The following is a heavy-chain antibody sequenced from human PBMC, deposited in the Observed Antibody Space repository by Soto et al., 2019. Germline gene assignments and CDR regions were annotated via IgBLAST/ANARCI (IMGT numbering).Heavy chain of an antibody. CDR1: GGTFSSYT. J-gene: IGHJ4*02. V-gene: IGHV1-69*02. CDR3: ARPSRNYYGSGSYWDPPDY. D-gene: IGHD3-10*01. Sequence: QVQLVQSGAEVKKPGSSVKVSCKASGGTFSSYTISWVRQAPGQGLEWMGRIIPILGIANYEQKFQGRVTITADKSTSTAYMELSSLRSEDTAVYYCARPSRNYYGSGSYWDPPDYWGQGTLVTVSS. CDR2: IIPILGIA.